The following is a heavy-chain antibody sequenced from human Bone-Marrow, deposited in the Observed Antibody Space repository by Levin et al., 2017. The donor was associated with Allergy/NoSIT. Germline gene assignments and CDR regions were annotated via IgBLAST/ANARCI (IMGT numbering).Heavy chain of an antibody. J-gene: IGHJ4*02. CDR1: GGSISGHNYY. Sequence: GSLRLSCTVSGGSISGHNYYWAWIRQPPGKGLEWIGNIYYRGNTYYNPSLPRRVTISLDTSKIHFSLNLKSVTAADTAVYYCARVVVDDHYFDFWDQGTLVTVSS. CDR3: ARVVVDDHYFDF. V-gene: IGHV4-39*02. D-gene: IGHD1-1*01. CDR2: IYYRGNT.